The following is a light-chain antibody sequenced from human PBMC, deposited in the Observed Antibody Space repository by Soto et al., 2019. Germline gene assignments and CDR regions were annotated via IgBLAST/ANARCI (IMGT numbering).Light chain of an antibody. CDR2: DVS. V-gene: IGLV2-11*01. CDR3: CSYAGSYTWV. Sequence: QSVLTQPRSVSGSPGRSVTISCTGTSSDVGAYNFVSWYQQHPGKAPKLMIYDVSKRPSGVPDRFSGSKSGNTASLTISGLQAEDEADYYCCSYAGSYTWVFGGGTKLTVL. CDR1: SSDVGAYNF. J-gene: IGLJ2*01.